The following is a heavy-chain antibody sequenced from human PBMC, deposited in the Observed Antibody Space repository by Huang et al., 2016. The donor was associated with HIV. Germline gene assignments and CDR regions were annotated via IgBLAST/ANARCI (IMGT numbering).Heavy chain of an antibody. V-gene: IGHV4-39*01. J-gene: IGHJ4*02. Sequence: QLQLQESGPGQVKPSETLSLTSTVSGDFISSTNYYWGWIRQSPGKGLEWVGSVYQSGGTNYNPSLKSRVTLSVDTSRNQFSLRLNSVTAADTAVYYCASQHIGAAATWFWGRGTQVAVSS. CDR2: VYQSGGT. CDR1: GDFISSTNYY. D-gene: IGHD6-13*01. CDR3: ASQHIGAAATWF.